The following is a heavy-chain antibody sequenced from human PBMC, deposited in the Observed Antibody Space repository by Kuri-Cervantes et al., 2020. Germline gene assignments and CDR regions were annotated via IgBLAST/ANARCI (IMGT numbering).Heavy chain of an antibody. CDR1: GYTFTGYY. CDR2: INPNSGDT. Sequence: ASVKVSCKASGYTFTGYYAHWVRQAPGQGLEWMGWINPNSGDTNYVQKFQGRVTMTRDTSISTAYMELSRLRSDDTAVYYCARGLPKPIYYGMDVWGQGTTVTVSS. CDR3: ARGLPKPIYYGMDV. J-gene: IGHJ6*02. V-gene: IGHV1-2*02.